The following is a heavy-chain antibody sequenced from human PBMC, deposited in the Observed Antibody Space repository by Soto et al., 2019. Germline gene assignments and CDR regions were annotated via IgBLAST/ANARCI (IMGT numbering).Heavy chain of an antibody. V-gene: IGHV4-59*01. D-gene: IGHD3-22*01. Sequence: SETLSLTCAVYGGSFSGYYWSWIRQPPGKGLEWIGYINYSGSTNYNPSLKSRVTISVDTSKNQFSLKLSSVTAADTAVYYCARDLGQYYYDSKDAFDIWGHGTMVTVSS. CDR1: GGSFSGYY. J-gene: IGHJ3*02. CDR3: ARDLGQYYYDSKDAFDI. CDR2: INYSGST.